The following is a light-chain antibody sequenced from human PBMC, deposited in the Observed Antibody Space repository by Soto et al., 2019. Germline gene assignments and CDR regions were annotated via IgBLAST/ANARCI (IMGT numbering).Light chain of an antibody. CDR1: SGHSSYA. Sequence: QLVLTQSPCASASLGASVKLTCTLSSGHSSYAIAWHQQQPEKGPRYLMKLNSDGSHSKGDGIPDRFSGSSSGAERYLTISSLQSEDEADYYCQTWGTGIHVFGGGTKLTVL. CDR2: LNSDGSH. CDR3: QTWGTGIHV. V-gene: IGLV4-69*01. J-gene: IGLJ3*02.